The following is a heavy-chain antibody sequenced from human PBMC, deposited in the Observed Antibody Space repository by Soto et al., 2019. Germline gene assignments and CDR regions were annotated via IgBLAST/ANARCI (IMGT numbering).Heavy chain of an antibody. CDR2: INPNSGGT. D-gene: IGHD6-13*01. V-gene: IGHV1-2*04. CDR3: ARVYSSSHDAFDI. J-gene: IGHJ3*02. CDR1: GYTLTGYY. Sequence: EASVKVSCKASGYTLTGYYMHWVRQAPGQGLEWMGWINPNSGGTNYAQKFQGWVTMTRDTSISTAYMELSRLRSDDTAVYYCARVYSSSHDAFDIWGQGTMVT.